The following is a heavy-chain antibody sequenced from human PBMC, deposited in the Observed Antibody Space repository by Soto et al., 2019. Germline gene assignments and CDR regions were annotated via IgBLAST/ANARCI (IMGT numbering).Heavy chain of an antibody. V-gene: IGHV4-59*02. D-gene: IGHD7-27*01. J-gene: IGHJ4*02. CDR2: IYHSGSS. CDR1: GGSVSSYY. Sequence: QVQLQESGPGLVKPSETLSLTCAVSGGSVSSYYWSRIRQPPGKGLEWIGYIYHSGSSNYNPSLKSRVTMSVDTSKNQFSLKLSSVTAADTAVYYCARGLGYFDYWGQGTLVTVSS. CDR3: ARGLGYFDY.